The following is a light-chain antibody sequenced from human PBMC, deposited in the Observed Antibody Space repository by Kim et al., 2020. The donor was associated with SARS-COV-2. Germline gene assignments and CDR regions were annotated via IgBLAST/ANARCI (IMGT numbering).Light chain of an antibody. Sequence: QSVLTQPPSASGTPGQKVTISCSGGKFNNGSNYVFWYQQLPGKAPKLLIYRNDRRPSGVPDRLSGSKFDTSAALVISGLRLEDESDYYCAAWDDTLSAWVFGGGTQLTVL. CDR2: RND. CDR1: KFNNGSNY. J-gene: IGLJ3*02. CDR3: AAWDDTLSAWV. V-gene: IGLV1-47*01.